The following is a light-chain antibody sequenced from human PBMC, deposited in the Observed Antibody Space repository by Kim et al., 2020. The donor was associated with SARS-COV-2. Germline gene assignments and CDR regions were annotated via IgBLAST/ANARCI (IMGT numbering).Light chain of an antibody. J-gene: IGKJ2*01. V-gene: IGKV3-20*01. Sequence: PGERSPHSRLDSQRLRRSYVAWSQQTPGHAPRLLIYGASSRATGIPDRFSGSGSGTDFTLTISRLEPEDFAVYYCQQYGTSPYSFRQGTKLE. CDR3: QQYGTSPYS. CDR2: GAS. CDR1: QRLRRSY.